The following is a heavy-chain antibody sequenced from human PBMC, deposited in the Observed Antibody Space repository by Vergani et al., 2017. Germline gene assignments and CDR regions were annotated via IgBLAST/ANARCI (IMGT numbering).Heavy chain of an antibody. CDR1: GYRFTSYW. CDR2: IYPGNSDT. V-gene: IGHV5-51*01. D-gene: IGHD3-10*01. Sequence: EVQLVQSGAEVKKPGASLKISCKGSGYRFTSYWIGWVRQMPGKGLEWMGIIYPGNSDTRYSPSFQGQVTISADKSISTAYLQWSSLKASDTAMYYCARVISMVRGVIYDGMDVWGQGTTVTVSS. J-gene: IGHJ6*02. CDR3: ARVISMVRGVIYDGMDV.